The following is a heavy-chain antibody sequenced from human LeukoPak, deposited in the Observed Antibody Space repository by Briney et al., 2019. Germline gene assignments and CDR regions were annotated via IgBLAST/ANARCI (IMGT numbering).Heavy chain of an antibody. D-gene: IGHD6-13*01. CDR1: GYSFTSYW. CDR3: ARLKGAAAGTISGGFDP. Sequence: PGESLKISCKGSGYSFTSYWIGWVRQMPGKGLGWMGIIYPGDSDTRYSPTFQGQVTISADKSISTAYLQWSSLKASDTAMYYCARLKGAAAGTISGGFDPWGQGTLVTVSS. CDR2: IYPGDSDT. J-gene: IGHJ5*02. V-gene: IGHV5-51*01.